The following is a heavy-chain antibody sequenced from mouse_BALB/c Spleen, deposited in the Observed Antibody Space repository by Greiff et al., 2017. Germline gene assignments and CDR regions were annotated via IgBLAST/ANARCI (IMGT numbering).Heavy chain of an antibody. CDR3: ARGVRRAMDY. D-gene: IGHD2-14*01. CDR1: GYTFTSYW. V-gene: IGHV1-87*01. CDR2: IYPGDGDT. J-gene: IGHJ4*01. Sequence: QVQLQQSGAELARPEASVKLSCKASGYTFTSYWMQWVKQRPGQGLEWIGAIYPGDGDTRYTQKFKGKATLTADKSSSTAYMQLSSLASEDSAVYYCARGVRRAMDYWGQGTSVTVSS.